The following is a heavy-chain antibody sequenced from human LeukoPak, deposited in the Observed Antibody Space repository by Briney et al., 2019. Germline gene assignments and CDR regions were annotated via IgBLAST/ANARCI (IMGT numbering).Heavy chain of an antibody. CDR3: AHSYCSSTSCYALDY. Sequence: SGPTLVKPTQTLTLTCTFSGFSLSTSGVGVGWIRQPPGKALEWLALIYWDDDKRYSPPLKSRLTITKDTSKNQVVLTMTNMDPVDTATYYCAHSYCSSTSCYALDYWVQGTLVTVSS. CDR2: IYWDDDK. V-gene: IGHV2-5*02. CDR1: GFSLSTSGVG. J-gene: IGHJ4*02. D-gene: IGHD2-2*01.